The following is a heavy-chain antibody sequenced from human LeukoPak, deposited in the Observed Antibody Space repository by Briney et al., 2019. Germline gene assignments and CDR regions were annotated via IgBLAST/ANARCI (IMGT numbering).Heavy chain of an antibody. D-gene: IGHD1-1*01. J-gene: IGHJ4*02. V-gene: IGHV3-30*03. Sequence: GGSLRLSCAASGFTFSSHGFHWVRQAPGKGLDWVASISYDGTNTYYADSVKGRFTISRDNSKNTLHLQMNSLRAEDTAVYYCALGGNWNDERGPFDYWGQGTLVTVSS. CDR2: ISYDGTNT. CDR1: GFTFSSHG. CDR3: ALGGNWNDERGPFDY.